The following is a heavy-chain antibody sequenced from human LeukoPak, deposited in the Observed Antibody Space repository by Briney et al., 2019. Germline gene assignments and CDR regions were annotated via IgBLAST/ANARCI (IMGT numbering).Heavy chain of an antibody. CDR3: ARGGITMIVVGYYMDV. CDR1: GYTFTSYY. V-gene: IGHV1-46*01. J-gene: IGHJ6*03. D-gene: IGHD3-22*01. Sequence: ASVKVSCKASGYTFTSYYMHWVRQAPGQGLEWMGIINPSGGSTSYAQKFQGRVTMTRDTSTSTVYMELSSLRSEDTAVYYCARGGITMIVVGYYMDVWGKGTTVTVSS. CDR2: INPSGGST.